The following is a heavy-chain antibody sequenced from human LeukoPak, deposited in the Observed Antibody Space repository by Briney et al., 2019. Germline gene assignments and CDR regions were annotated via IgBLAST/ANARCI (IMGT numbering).Heavy chain of an antibody. J-gene: IGHJ4*02. D-gene: IGHD6-13*01. CDR2: IYTSGST. CDR1: GDSISSGSYY. V-gene: IGHV4-61*02. CDR3: ARGFRAAGTGFGVDY. Sequence: SQTLSLTCTVSGDSISSGSYYWSWIRQPAGKGLEWIGRIYTSGSTNYNPSLKSRVTISVDTSKNQFSLKLSSVTAADTAVYYCARGFRAAGTGFGVDYWGQGTLVTVSS.